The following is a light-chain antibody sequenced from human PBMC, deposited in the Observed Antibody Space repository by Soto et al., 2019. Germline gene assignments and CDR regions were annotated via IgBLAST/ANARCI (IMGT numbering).Light chain of an antibody. CDR3: QVWDSSSDHHAV. CDR1: NIGSKS. J-gene: IGLJ7*01. Sequence: SYELTQPPSVSVAPGKTARIPCGGNNIGSKSVHWYQQKPGQAPVLVIYYDSDRPSGIPERFSGSNSGNTATLTISRVEAGDEADYYCQVWDSSSDHHAVFGGGTQLTVL. V-gene: IGLV3-21*04. CDR2: YDS.